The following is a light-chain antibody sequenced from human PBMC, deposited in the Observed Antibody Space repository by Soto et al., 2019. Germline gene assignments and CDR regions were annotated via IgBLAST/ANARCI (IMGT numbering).Light chain of an antibody. CDR2: EAS. Sequence: FVLTQSPGTLSLSPGERATFSCRASQSVRGNYIAWYQQKPGQAPRVLIFEASKRATGTPDRFSGSGSGTDFTLTISRLEPEDFAVFYCQQYVNSPFTFGHGTKLQI. CDR3: QQYVNSPFT. CDR1: QSVRGNY. J-gene: IGKJ2*01. V-gene: IGKV3-20*01.